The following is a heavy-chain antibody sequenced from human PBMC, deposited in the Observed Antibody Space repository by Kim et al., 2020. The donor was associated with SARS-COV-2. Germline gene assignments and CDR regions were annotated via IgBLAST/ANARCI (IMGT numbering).Heavy chain of an antibody. Sequence: GGSLRLSCAASGFTVSSNYMSWVRQAPGKGLEWVSVIYSGGSTYYADSVKGRFTISRDNSKNTLYLQMNSLRAEDTAVYYCARDLADSSSWSWGQGTLVTVSS. CDR1: GFTVSSNY. J-gene: IGHJ4*02. CDR3: ARDLADSSSWS. CDR2: IYSGGST. V-gene: IGHV3-66*01. D-gene: IGHD6-13*01.